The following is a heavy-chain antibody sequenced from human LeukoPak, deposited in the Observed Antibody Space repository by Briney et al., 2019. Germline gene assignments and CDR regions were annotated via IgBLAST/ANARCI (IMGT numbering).Heavy chain of an antibody. J-gene: IGHJ4*02. V-gene: IGHV4-59*08. D-gene: IGHD6-13*01. CDR2: IYYSGST. CDR1: GGSISSYY. Sequence: SETLSLTCTVSGGSISSYYWSWIRQPPGKGLEWIGYIYYSGSTNYNPSLKSRVTISVDTSKNQFSLKLSSVTAADTAVYYCATGGEAAAGTHWGQGTLVTVSS. CDR3: ATGGEAAAGTH.